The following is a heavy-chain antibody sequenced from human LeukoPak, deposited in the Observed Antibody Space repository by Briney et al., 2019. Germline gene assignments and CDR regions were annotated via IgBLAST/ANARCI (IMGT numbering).Heavy chain of an antibody. J-gene: IGHJ4*02. CDR2: LSPRGGRQ. V-gene: IGHV1-46*01. CDR1: GYTLTYYY. Sequence: GASVKLSCKASGYTLTYYYLHWVREAPGQGLEWVGILSPRGGRQTFAQKFQGRVTVTTDTSTSTVYLELSSLRSDDTAVYYCARAGYYDVSGDRLYYLENWGQGTPVTVSS. CDR3: ARAGYYDVSGDRLYYLEN. D-gene: IGHD3-16*01.